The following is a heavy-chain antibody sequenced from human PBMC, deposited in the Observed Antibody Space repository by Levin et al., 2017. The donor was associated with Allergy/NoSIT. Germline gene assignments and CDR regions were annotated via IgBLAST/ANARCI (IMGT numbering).Heavy chain of an antibody. CDR2: IYPGDSDT. J-gene: IGHJ4*02. Sequence: KVSCKGSGYSFTSYWIGWVRQMPGKGLEWMGIIYPGDSDTRYSPSFQGQVTISADKSISTAYLQWSSLKASDTAMYYCARHKSQEKGLKWFRVLGLLDYWGQGTLVTVSS. CDR1: GYSFTSYW. V-gene: IGHV5-51*01. CDR3: ARHKSQEKGLKWFRVLGLLDY. D-gene: IGHD3-10*01.